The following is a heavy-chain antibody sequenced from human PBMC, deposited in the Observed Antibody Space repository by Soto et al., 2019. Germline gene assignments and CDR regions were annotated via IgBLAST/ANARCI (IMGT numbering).Heavy chain of an antibody. V-gene: IGHV4-59*02. J-gene: IGHJ4*02. CDR3: ARDPGYCTNGVCPIFDF. CDR1: GDSVTNYF. Sequence: SETLSLTCTVSGDSVTNYFWIWMLQPPGKGLEWIGHMYHGGRTNYSPSLKSRVTMSLDSSKNQFSLNLSSVTAADTAVYFCARDPGYCTNGVCPIFDFWGQGVLVTVSS. CDR2: MYHGGRT. D-gene: IGHD2-8*01.